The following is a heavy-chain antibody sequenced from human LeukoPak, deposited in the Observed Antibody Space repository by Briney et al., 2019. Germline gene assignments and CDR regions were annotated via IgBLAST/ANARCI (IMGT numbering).Heavy chain of an antibody. J-gene: IGHJ4*02. CDR3: ARTPRLPSPTTVFDY. CDR1: GGSISSSSYY. Sequence: PSETLSLTCTVSGGSISSSSYYWGWIRQPPGKGLEWIGSIYYSGSTYYNPSLKSRVTISVDRSKNQFSLKLSSVTAADTAVYYCARTPRLPSPTTVFDYWGQGTLVTVSS. CDR2: IYYSGST. D-gene: IGHD1-1*01. V-gene: IGHV4-39*07.